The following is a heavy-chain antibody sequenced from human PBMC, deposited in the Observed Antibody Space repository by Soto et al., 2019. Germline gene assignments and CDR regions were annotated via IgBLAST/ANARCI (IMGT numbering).Heavy chain of an antibody. CDR3: ASGYDDDAFDI. J-gene: IGHJ3*02. CDR1: GGSISSYY. CDR2: IYYSGST. D-gene: IGHD5-12*01. V-gene: IGHV4-59*06. Sequence: SATLSLTCTVSGGSISSYYWSWIRQHPGKGLEWIGYIYYSGSTYYNPSLKSRVTISVDTSKNQFSLKLSSVTAADTAVYYCASGYDDDAFDIWGQGTMVTVSS.